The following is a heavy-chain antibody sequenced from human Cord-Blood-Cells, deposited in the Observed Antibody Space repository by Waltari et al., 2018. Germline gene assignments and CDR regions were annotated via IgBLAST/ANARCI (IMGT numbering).Heavy chain of an antibody. CDR3: ARQGWSYAFDI. V-gene: IGHV5-51*01. CDR1: GYSFTSYW. Sequence: EVQLVQSGAEVKKPGESLKISCKGSGYSFTSYWIGWVRQMTGKGQEWMGIFCPGYSVTRYSPSCQGQVTITADKSISTAYLQWSSLKASDTAMYYWARQGWSYAFDIWGQGTMVTVSS. D-gene: IGHD1-26*01. J-gene: IGHJ3*02. CDR2: FCPGYSVT.